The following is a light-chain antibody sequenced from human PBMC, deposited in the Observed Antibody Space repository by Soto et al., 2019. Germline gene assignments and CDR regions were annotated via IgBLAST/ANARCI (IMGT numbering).Light chain of an antibody. CDR3: SSYGSTSTRYV. V-gene: IGLV2-14*01. CDR1: SSDVGGYNY. CDR2: EVS. J-gene: IGLJ1*01. Sequence: QSVLTQPASVSGSPGQSITISCTGTSSDVGGYNYVSWYQQHPGKAPKLMIYEVSNRPSGVSNRFSVSKSGNTASLTISGLQAEDEADYFCSSYGSTSTRYVFGTGTKVTVL.